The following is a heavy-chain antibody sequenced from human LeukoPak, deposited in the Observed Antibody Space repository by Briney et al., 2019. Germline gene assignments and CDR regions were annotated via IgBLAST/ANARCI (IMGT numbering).Heavy chain of an antibody. CDR1: GFTFGDFA. CDR3: TREGRGSDAFDY. V-gene: IGHV3-49*04. Sequence: PGRSLRLSCTASGFTFGDFAMSWVRQAPGKGLEWEGFIRSKAYGGTTEYAASVKGRFTISRGDSKSIAYLQMNSLKTEDTAVYYCTREGRGSDAFDYWGQGTLVTVSS. CDR2: IRSKAYGGTT. J-gene: IGHJ4*02. D-gene: IGHD3-16*01.